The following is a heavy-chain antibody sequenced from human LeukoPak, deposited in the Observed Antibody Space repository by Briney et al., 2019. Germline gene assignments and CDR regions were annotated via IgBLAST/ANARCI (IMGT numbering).Heavy chain of an antibody. CDR1: GSIFSHYW. V-gene: IGHV3-7*01. Sequence: GGSLRLSCAASGSIFSHYWMSWVRQAPGKGLEWVANIKPDGTEKYYVDSVKGRFTISRDNAKNSLYLLMDSLRAEDTAVYYCAREDMWAFDMWGQGTMVTASS. CDR3: AREDMWAFDM. CDR2: IKPDGTEK. D-gene: IGHD2-15*01. J-gene: IGHJ3*02.